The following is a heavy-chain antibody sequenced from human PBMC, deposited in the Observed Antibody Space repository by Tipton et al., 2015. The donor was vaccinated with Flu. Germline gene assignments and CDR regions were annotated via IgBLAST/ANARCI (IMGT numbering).Heavy chain of an antibody. V-gene: IGHV3-7*01. D-gene: IGHD6-13*01. CDR2: INQDGSER. Sequence: SLRLSCAASGFTIRSYWMHWVRQAPGKGLEWVANINQDGSERYYVDSVEDRFTISRDNAENSLYLQMNSLRVEDTAVYYCVRAIAATGGYWGQGTLVTVSS. CDR3: VRAIAATGGY. J-gene: IGHJ4*02. CDR1: GFTIRSYW.